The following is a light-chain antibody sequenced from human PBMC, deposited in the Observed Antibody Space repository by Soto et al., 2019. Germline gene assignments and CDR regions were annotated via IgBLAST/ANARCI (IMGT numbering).Light chain of an antibody. CDR1: SSDVGGYEY. V-gene: IGLV2-14*01. CDR3: SSYTSRSRPRL. Sequence: QSALTQPASVSGSPGQSITISCTGTSSDVGGYEYVAWYQQHPGKAPKLIIYEVSNRPSGVSNRFSGSKSGNTASLTISGLQAEDEADYHCSSYTSRSRPRLFGGGTKLTVL. CDR2: EVS. J-gene: IGLJ2*01.